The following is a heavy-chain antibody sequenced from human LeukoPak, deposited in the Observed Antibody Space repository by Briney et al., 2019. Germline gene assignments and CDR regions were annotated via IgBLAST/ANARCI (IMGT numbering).Heavy chain of an antibody. D-gene: IGHD3-3*01. CDR3: ARSKYYDFWSGYPFFDP. CDR2: VFASGSS. V-gene: IGHV4-4*07. CDR1: DGSISSSY. J-gene: IGHJ5*02. Sequence: SSETLSLTCTVSDGSISSSYWSWIRQPAGKGLEGIGRVFASGSSAYNPSLRRRVTMSLDTSKNQVSLKLSSVTAADTAVYYCARSKYYDFWSGYPFFDPWGQGTLVTVSS.